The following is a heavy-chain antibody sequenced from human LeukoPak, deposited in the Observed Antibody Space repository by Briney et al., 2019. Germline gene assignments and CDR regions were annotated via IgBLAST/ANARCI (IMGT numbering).Heavy chain of an antibody. CDR3: ARMILLLGDVLTVPPRGFDY. J-gene: IGHJ4*02. CDR2: IIPIFGTT. Sequence: SVSVSCKASGGTFSSDAISWVRQAPGQGLEWMGGIIPIFGTTNYAQKFQGRVTITADESTSTAYMEPRSLRSDDTAVYYCARMILLLGDVLTVPPRGFDYWGQGTLVPVSS. CDR1: GGTFSSDA. V-gene: IGHV1-69*13. D-gene: IGHD3-9*01.